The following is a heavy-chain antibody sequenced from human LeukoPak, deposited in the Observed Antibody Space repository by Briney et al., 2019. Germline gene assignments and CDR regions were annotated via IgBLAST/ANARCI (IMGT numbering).Heavy chain of an antibody. CDR3: AKDAPYYYDSSGRFYFDI. V-gene: IGHV3-53*01. CDR1: GFTVSSNY. D-gene: IGHD3-22*01. Sequence: PGGSLRLSCAASGFTVSSNYMSWVRQAPGKGLEWVSVIYSGGSTYYADSVKGRFTISRDNSKNTLYLQMNSLRAEDTAVYYCAKDAPYYYDSSGRFYFDIWGQGTMVTVSS. CDR2: IYSGGST. J-gene: IGHJ3*02.